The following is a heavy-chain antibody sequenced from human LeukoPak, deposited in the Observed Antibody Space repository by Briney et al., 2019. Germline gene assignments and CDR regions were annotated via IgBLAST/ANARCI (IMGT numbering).Heavy chain of an antibody. J-gene: IGHJ4*02. V-gene: IGHV3-74*01. Sequence: GGSLGLSCAASGFTFNKYWMHWVRQAPGKGLVWVSRINGDGTITSYADSVKGGFTISRDNAKNTLYLQMSSLRAEDTAVYYCATGNYYDSRGYYTFGHWGQGTLVTVSS. CDR1: GFTFNKYW. CDR3: ATGNYYDSRGYYTFGH. D-gene: IGHD3-22*01. CDR2: INGDGTIT.